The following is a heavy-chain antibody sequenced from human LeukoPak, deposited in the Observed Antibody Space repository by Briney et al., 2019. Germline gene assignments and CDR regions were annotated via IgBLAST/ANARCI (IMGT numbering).Heavy chain of an antibody. CDR2: IRGSGGST. Sequence: PGGSLRLSCAASGFTFSTYAMSWVRQAPGKGLEWVSTIRGSGGSTDYADSVKGRFTISRDNAKNSLYLQMNSLRAEDTAVYYCARDLFGEVTNWFDPWGQGTLVTVSS. J-gene: IGHJ5*02. D-gene: IGHD3-10*02. V-gene: IGHV3-23*01. CDR1: GFTFSTYA. CDR3: ARDLFGEVTNWFDP.